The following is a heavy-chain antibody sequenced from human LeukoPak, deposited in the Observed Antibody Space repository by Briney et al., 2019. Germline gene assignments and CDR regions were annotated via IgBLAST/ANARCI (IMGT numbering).Heavy chain of an antibody. CDR1: GGSIGSGGYY. Sequence: SQTLSLTCTVSGGSIGSGGYYWSWIRQHPGKGLEWIGYIYYSGSTYYNPSLKSRVTISVDASKNQFSLKLSSVTAADTAVYYCARDYESNYSFDYWGQGTLVTVSS. CDR2: IYYSGST. J-gene: IGHJ4*02. D-gene: IGHD4-11*01. V-gene: IGHV4-31*03. CDR3: ARDYESNYSFDY.